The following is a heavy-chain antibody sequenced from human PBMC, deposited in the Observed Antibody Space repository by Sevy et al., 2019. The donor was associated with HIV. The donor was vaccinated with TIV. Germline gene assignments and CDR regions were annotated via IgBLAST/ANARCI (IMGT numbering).Heavy chain of an antibody. D-gene: IGHD6-19*01. CDR1: GYIFNSYV. Sequence: ASVKVSCNGSGYIFNSYVIHWVRQAPGQRPEWMGWFNTGNGNTKYSQKFQGRVTLTRDPSATTVYMEVTSLTSEDTAVYYCARGGGTSGWNLDYWGQGTLVTVSS. V-gene: IGHV1-3*04. J-gene: IGHJ4*02. CDR2: FNTGNGNT. CDR3: ARGGGTSGWNLDY.